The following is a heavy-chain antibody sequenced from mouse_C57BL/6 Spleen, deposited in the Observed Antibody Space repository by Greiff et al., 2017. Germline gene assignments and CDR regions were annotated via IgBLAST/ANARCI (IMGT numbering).Heavy chain of an antibody. CDR2: IYPGDGDT. V-gene: IGHV1-82*01. CDR1: GYAFSSSW. CDR3: ARANWDHWYFDV. Sequence: VQLQQSGPELVKPGASVKISCKASGYAFSSSWMNWVKQRPGKGLEWIGRIYPGDGDTNYNGKFKGKATLTADKSSSPAYMQLSSLTSEDSAVYFCARANWDHWYFDVWGTGTTVTVSS. D-gene: IGHD4-1*01. J-gene: IGHJ1*03.